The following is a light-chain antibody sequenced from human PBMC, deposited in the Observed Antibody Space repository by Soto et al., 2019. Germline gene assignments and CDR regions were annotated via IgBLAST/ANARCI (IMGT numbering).Light chain of an antibody. CDR1: QSVDSW. CDR3: QHYNDYSRM. V-gene: IGKV1-5*03. J-gene: IGKJ1*01. Sequence: DIQMTQSPSTLSASIGDRVTITCRTSQSVDSWLAWYQQKPGKAPKLLIYKASSLQTGVPSRFSGSRSGTEFTLTISSLQPDDFPTYYCQHYNDYSRMFGQGTKVEIK. CDR2: KAS.